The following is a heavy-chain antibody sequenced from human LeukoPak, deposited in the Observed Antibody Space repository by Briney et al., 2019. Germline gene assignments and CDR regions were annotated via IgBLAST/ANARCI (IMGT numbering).Heavy chain of an antibody. J-gene: IGHJ4*02. CDR2: INHSGST. CDR1: GGSFSGYY. CDR3: ARQQGATVTTRMTDY. V-gene: IGHV4-34*01. Sequence: PSETLSLTCAVYGGSFSGYYWSWIRQPPGKGLEWIGEINHSGSTNYNPSLKSRVTISVDTSKNQFSLKLSSVTAADTAVYYCARQQGATVTTRMTDYWGQGTLVTVSS. D-gene: IGHD4-17*01.